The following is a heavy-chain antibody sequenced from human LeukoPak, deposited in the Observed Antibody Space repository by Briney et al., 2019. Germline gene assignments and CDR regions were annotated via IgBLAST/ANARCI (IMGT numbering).Heavy chain of an antibody. CDR1: GGSISSSSYY. D-gene: IGHD2-15*01. CDR3: ARLRVVAAPDY. Sequence: SETLSLTCTVSGGSISSSSYYWGWIRQPPGKGLEWIGYIYYSGSTYYNPSLKSRVTISVATSKNHFSLKLSFVPAADTAVYYCARLRVVAAPDYWGQGTLVTVSS. V-gene: IGHV4-39*02. CDR2: IYYSGST. J-gene: IGHJ4*02.